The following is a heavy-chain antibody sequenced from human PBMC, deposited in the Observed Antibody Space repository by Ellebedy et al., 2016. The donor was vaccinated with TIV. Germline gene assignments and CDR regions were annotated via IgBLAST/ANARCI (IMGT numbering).Heavy chain of an antibody. Sequence: GESLKISCAASGFTFSNYWMKWVRQAPGKGLEWVANIKQDGSEKYYVDSVKGRFTISRDNAKNSLFLQMNGLRVEDTAVYFCARVGYGRPFDCWGQGTLVTVSS. D-gene: IGHD5-18*01. CDR3: ARVGYGRPFDC. CDR1: GFTFSNYW. CDR2: IKQDGSEK. V-gene: IGHV3-7*03. J-gene: IGHJ4*02.